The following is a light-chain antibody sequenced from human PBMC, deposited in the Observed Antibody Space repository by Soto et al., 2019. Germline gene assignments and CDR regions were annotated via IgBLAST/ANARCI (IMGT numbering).Light chain of an antibody. V-gene: IGKV3-11*01. CDR2: DAS. CDR3: QQRYNWPQT. J-gene: IGKJ1*01. Sequence: EVMLTQSPATLSLCPGERANLSCRTSQSVSRTLAWYQQKSGQAPRLLIYDASNRATGIPTRFSGSGSGTDFTLTISSLEPEDFAVYYCQQRYNWPQTFGQGTKVEIK. CDR1: QSVSRT.